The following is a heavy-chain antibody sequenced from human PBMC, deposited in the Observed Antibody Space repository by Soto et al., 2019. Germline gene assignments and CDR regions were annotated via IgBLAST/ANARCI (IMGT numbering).Heavy chain of an antibody. Sequence: SETLSLTCAVSGVSISSGNWWTWVRQTPQRGLEYIGEIFHDGTANYYPSFERRVAISVDTSKNQFSLKLTSVTAAEKAGYFCVRTTVPYYFDYGGQGTLVTVSS. CDR1: GVSISSGNW. J-gene: IGHJ4*02. D-gene: IGHD4-17*01. CDR2: IFHDGTA. CDR3: VRTTVPYYFDY. V-gene: IGHV4-4*02.